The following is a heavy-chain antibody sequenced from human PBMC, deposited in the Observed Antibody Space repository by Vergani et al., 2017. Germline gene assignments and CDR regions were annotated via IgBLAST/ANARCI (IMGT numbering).Heavy chain of an antibody. CDR2: IHPADSDT. J-gene: IGHJ4*02. CDR1: GYSFTNYW. V-gene: IGHV5-51*01. D-gene: IGHD3-22*01. Sequence: EVQLVQSGAEVKKPGESLKISCQISGYSFTNYWIGWVRQMPGKGLEWMGIIHPADSDTRYSPSFQGQVTISVDKSISTAYLQRSSLRASDSAMYYCAIQYGRDSSGSKYFDYWGQGTLVTVSS. CDR3: AIQYGRDSSGSKYFDY.